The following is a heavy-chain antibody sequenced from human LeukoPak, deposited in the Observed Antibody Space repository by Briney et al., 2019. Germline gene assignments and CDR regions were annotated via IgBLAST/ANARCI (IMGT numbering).Heavy chain of an antibody. J-gene: IGHJ4*02. Sequence: PSETLSLTCAVYGGSFSGYYWSWIRQPPGKGLEWIGEINHSGSTNYNPSLKSRVTISVDTSKNQFSLKLSSVTAADTAVYYCARHRTRPTNGYFDYWGQGTLVTVSS. V-gene: IGHV4-34*01. CDR2: INHSGST. D-gene: IGHD1-1*01. CDR3: ARHRTRPTNGYFDY. CDR1: GGSFSGYY.